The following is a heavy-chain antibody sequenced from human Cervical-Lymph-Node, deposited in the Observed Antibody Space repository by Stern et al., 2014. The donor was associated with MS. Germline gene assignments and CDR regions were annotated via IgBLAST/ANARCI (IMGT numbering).Heavy chain of an antibody. Sequence: QVTLRESGPTLVKPTETLTLTCTFSGFSLSTSGVGVGWIRQPPGKALEWLALIYWDDDKRYSPSLKSRLTITKDTSKNQVVLTMTNMDPVDTATYYCAHRLRYCSGGSCYTKFDYWGQGTLVTVSS. D-gene: IGHD2-15*01. J-gene: IGHJ4*02. CDR1: GFSLSTSGVG. CDR2: IYWDDDK. CDR3: AHRLRYCSGGSCYTKFDY. V-gene: IGHV2-5*02.